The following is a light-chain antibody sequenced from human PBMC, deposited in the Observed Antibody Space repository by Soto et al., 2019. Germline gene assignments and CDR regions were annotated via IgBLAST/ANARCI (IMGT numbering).Light chain of an antibody. J-gene: IGLJ3*02. Sequence: QSALTQTASVSGSPGQSITISCTGTSSDVGRYNYVSWYQQHPGKAPKLMIYEVSNRPSGVSNRFSASKSGNTASLTISGLQAEDEADYYCTSYTSSTTWVFGGGTKLTVL. V-gene: IGLV2-14*01. CDR1: SSDVGRYNY. CDR3: TSYTSSTTWV. CDR2: EVS.